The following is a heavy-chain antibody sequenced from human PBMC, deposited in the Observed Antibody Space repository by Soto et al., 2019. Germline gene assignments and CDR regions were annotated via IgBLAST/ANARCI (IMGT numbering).Heavy chain of an antibody. CDR2: IYYSGST. Sequence: SETLSLTCTVSGGSISIYYWSWIRQPPGKGLEWIGYIYYSGSTNYNPSLKSRVTISVDTSKDQFSLKLSSVTAADTAVYYCARDLGSSSWFPYYFDYWGQGTLVTVSS. V-gene: IGHV4-59*01. CDR3: ARDLGSSSWFPYYFDY. CDR1: GGSISIYY. D-gene: IGHD6-13*01. J-gene: IGHJ4*02.